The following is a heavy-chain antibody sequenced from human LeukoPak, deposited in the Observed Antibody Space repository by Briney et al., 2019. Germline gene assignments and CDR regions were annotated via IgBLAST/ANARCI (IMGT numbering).Heavy chain of an antibody. J-gene: IGHJ4*02. Sequence: GGSLRLSCAASGFAFSNYAMSWVRQAPGKGLEWVSSLRGGGDSRYYADSVVGRFTISRDNYKNTLYLQMNSLRAEDTAVYYCAKAVRSMVTGGGYFDSWGQGTLVTVSS. CDR2: LRGGGDSR. V-gene: IGHV3-23*01. CDR3: AKAVRSMVTGGGYFDS. D-gene: IGHD3-10*01. CDR1: GFAFSNYA.